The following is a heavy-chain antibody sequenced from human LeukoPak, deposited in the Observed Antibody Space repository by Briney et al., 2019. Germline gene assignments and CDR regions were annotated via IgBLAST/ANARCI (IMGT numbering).Heavy chain of an antibody. J-gene: IGHJ6*03. V-gene: IGHV4-38-2*02. Sequence: PSETLSLTCTVSGYSISSGYYWGWIRQPPGKGLEWIGSIYYSGSPYYNPSLKSRITISVDTSKNQFSLKLSSVTAADTALYYCARVRAVTATRVYYYMDVWGKGTTVTVSS. CDR3: ARVRAVTATRVYYYMDV. CDR2: IYYSGSP. D-gene: IGHD2-15*01. CDR1: GYSISSGYY.